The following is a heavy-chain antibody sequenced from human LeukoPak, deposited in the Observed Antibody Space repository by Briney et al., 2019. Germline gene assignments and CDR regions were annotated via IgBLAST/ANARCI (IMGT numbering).Heavy chain of an antibody. J-gene: IGHJ3*02. CDR2: IYYSGST. V-gene: IGHV4-39*07. D-gene: IGHD6-6*01. CDR1: GGSISSYY. Sequence: SETLSLTCTVSGGSISSYYWSWIRQPPGKGLEWIGSIYYSGSTYYNPSLKSRVTISVDTSKNQFSLKLSSVTAADTAVYYCARDYSSSEAFDIWGQGTMVTVSS. CDR3: ARDYSSSEAFDI.